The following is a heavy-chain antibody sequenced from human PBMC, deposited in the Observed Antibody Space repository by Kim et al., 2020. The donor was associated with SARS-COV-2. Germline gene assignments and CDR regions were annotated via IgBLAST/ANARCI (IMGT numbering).Heavy chain of an antibody. D-gene: IGHD2-15*01. Sequence: GWSLRLSCAASGFTFSDYAIHWVRQAPGKGLEWLGCIGSRGDNKAYAYAGTAQCTFSIANDKSTHSPQLQMHSVKDTAMALCSGAASLYSYSIYDFWGLG. V-gene: IGHV3-73*01. CDR2: IGSRGDNKAY. J-gene: IGHJ4*02. CDR1: GFTFSDYA. CDR3: AASLYSYSIYDF.